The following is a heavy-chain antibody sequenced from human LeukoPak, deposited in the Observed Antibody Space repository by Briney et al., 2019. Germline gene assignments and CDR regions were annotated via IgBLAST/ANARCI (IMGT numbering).Heavy chain of an antibody. D-gene: IGHD1-26*01. CDR1: GFTFTSYW. CDR2: IKQDGSEK. V-gene: IGHV3-7*01. J-gene: IGHJ6*03. CDR3: ARGLKSGSYYPYYYYMDV. Sequence: PGGSLRLSCAASGFTFTSYWMSWVRQAPGKGLEWVANIKQDGSEKYYVDSVKGRFTISRDNAKNSLYLQMNSLRAEDTAVYYRARGLKSGSYYPYYYYMDVWGKGTTVTVSS.